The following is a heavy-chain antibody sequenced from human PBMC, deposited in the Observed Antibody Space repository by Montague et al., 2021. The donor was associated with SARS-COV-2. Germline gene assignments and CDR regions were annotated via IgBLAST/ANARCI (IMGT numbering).Heavy chain of an antibody. Sequence: SETLSLTCTVSGGSISSYYWSWIRQPPGKGLEWIGYIYYSGSTNYNPSLKSRVTISVDTSKNQFSLKLSSVTAADTAVYYCARGAVVVPAATEDYYYYYGMDVWGQGTTVTVSS. CDR3: ARGAVVVPAATEDYYYYYGMDV. V-gene: IGHV4-59*12. CDR2: IYYSGST. CDR1: GGSISSYY. D-gene: IGHD2-2*01. J-gene: IGHJ6*02.